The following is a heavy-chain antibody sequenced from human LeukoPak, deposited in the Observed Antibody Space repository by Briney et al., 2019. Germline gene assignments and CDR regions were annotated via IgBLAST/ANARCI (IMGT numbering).Heavy chain of an antibody. J-gene: IGHJ4*02. CDR2: IRYDGSNK. V-gene: IGHV3-30*02. CDR3: AKDYYDSSGYQRSGY. D-gene: IGHD3-22*01. CDR1: GFTFSSYG. Sequence: GGSLRLSCAASGFTFSSYGMHWVCQAPGKGLEWVAFIRYDGSNKYYADSVKGRFTISRDNSKNTLYLQMNSLRAEDTAVYYCAKDYYDSSGYQRSGYWGQGTLVTVSS.